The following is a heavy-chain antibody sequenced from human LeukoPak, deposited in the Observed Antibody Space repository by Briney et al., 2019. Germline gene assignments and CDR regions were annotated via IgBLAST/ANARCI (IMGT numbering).Heavy chain of an antibody. CDR2: ISGSGGST. V-gene: IGHV3-23*01. CDR3: AKGGYRGSCNPLAD. Sequence: GWSLRLSCAASGFTFSSYAMSWVRQAPGKGLEWVSAISGSGGSTYYADSVKGRFTISRDNSKNTLYLQMNNLRSEDTAVYYCAKGGYRGSCNPLADWGQGATVTVSP. J-gene: IGHJ4*02. D-gene: IGHD3-16*02. CDR1: GFTFSSYA.